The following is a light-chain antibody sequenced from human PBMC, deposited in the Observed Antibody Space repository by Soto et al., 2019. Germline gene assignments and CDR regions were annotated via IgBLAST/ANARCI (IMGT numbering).Light chain of an antibody. Sequence: EIVLTQSPGTLSLSPGERATLSCRASQSVSFSYLAWYQQKPGQAPRLLIYGASSRATGIPDSFSGSGSGTDFPLTVNRLEPEDFAVYYCQQYGRSPLTFGGGTKVEIK. CDR3: QQYGRSPLT. J-gene: IGKJ4*01. CDR1: QSVSFSY. V-gene: IGKV3-20*01. CDR2: GAS.